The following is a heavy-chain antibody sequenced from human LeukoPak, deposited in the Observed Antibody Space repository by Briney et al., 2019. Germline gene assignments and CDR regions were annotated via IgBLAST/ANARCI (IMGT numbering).Heavy chain of an antibody. V-gene: IGHV3-7*04. J-gene: IGHJ4*02. Sequence: GSLRLSCSASGFTMSNCWMTWVRQAPGEGVEGVANMNQDGSRIYYVDVVMGRFTISRDNAKNSLHLQMSSLRADDTAVYYCARDPPPDDTSGYLDYWGQGALVTVSS. CDR3: ARDPPPDDTSGYLDY. D-gene: IGHD3-22*01. CDR1: GFTMSNCW. CDR2: MNQDGSRI.